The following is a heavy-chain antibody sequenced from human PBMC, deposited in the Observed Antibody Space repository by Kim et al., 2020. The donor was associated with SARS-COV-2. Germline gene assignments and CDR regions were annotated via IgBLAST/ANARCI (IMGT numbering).Heavy chain of an antibody. V-gene: IGHV4-34*01. D-gene: IGHD2-2*01. CDR1: GGSFSGYR. J-gene: IGHJ4*02. CDR2: INHYGST. Sequence: SETLSLTCGVYGGSFSGYRWSWIRQPAGKGLEWIGEINHYGSTDYNPSLKSRVTISVDTSKNQFSLKLTSVTAADTAVYYCSRAPHCGSSTCYETGFWGQGTLVTVSS. CDR3: SRAPHCGSSTCYETGF.